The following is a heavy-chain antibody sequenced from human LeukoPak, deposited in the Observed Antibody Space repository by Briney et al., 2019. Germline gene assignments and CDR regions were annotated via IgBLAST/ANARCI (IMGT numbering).Heavy chain of an antibody. CDR2: ISYNGDST. CDR1: GFTFSRHN. V-gene: IGHV3-64D*09. D-gene: IGHD7-27*01. CDR3: VSDRETEEQI. J-gene: IGHJ3*02. Sequence: PGGSLRLSCAASGFTFSRHNMHWVRQAPGKGLEYVSAISYNGDSTYYVDSVKGRFTISRDNSKNTLDLQMSSLRPEDTAVYYCVSDRETEEQIWGPETLVTVSS.